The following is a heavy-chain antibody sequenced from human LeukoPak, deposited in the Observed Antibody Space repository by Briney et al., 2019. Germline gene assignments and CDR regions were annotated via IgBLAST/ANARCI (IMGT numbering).Heavy chain of an antibody. D-gene: IGHD6-6*01. J-gene: IGHJ4*02. Sequence: SETLSLTCTVSGGSISSYYWSWIRQPPGKGLEWIGYIYYSGSTNYNPSLKSRVTISVGTSKNQFSLKLSSVTAADTAVYYCARDSNSGFDYWGQGTLVTVSS. CDR1: GGSISSYY. CDR2: IYYSGST. V-gene: IGHV4-59*01. CDR3: ARDSNSGFDY.